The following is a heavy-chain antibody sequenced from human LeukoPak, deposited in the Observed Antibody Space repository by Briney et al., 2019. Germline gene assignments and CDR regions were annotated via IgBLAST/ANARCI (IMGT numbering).Heavy chain of an antibody. V-gene: IGHV3-21*01. J-gene: IGHJ4*02. CDR1: GFTFSSYS. Sequence: GGTLRLSCAASGFTFSSYSMNWVRQAPGKGLEWVSSISSSSSYIYYADSVKGRFTISRDNAKNSLYLQMNSLRAEDTAVYYCATDYYDSNTYDYWGQGTLVTVSS. CDR2: ISSSSSYI. CDR3: ATDYYDSNTYDY. D-gene: IGHD3-22*01.